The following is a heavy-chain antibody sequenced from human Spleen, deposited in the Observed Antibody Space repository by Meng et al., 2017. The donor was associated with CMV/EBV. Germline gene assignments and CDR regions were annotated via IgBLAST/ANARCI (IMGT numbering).Heavy chain of an antibody. J-gene: IGHJ6*02. CDR1: GFTFSIYS. CDR2: ISSSSSTI. V-gene: IGHV3-48*04. D-gene: IGHD3-3*01. CDR3: ARDKKRFLEWLSQPTRASYYYYYGMDV. Sequence: GGSLRLSCAASGFTFSIYSMTWVRQVPGKGLEWVSYISSSSSTIYYADSVKGRFTISRDNAKNSLYLQMNSLRAEDTAVYYCARDKKRFLEWLSQPTRASYYYYYGMDVWGQGTTVTVSS.